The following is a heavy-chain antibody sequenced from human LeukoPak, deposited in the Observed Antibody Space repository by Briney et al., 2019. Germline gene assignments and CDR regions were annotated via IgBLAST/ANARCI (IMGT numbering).Heavy chain of an antibody. CDR3: ARYSLRSSTSCYLGY. CDR2: IYSGGRT. V-gene: IGHV3-53*01. J-gene: IGHJ4*02. Sequence: GGSLRLSCAASGFTFSSNYMSWVRQAPGKGLEGVSVIYSGGRTYYADSVKGLFTISRDNSKNTLYLQMNSLRAEDTAVYYCARYSLRSSTSCYLGYWGQGTLVTVSS. D-gene: IGHD2-2*01. CDR1: GFTFSSNY.